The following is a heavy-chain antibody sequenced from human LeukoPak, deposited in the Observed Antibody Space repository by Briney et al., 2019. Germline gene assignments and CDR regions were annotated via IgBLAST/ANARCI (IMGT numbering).Heavy chain of an antibody. D-gene: IGHD3-9*01. CDR1: GYTFTSYG. CDR3: ARDTYYDILTGYYKNYYYGMDV. J-gene: IGHJ6*02. Sequence: ASVKVSCKAPGYTFTSYGISWVRQAPGQGLEWMGWISAYNGNTNYAQKLQGRVTMTTDTSASTAYMELRSLRSDDTAVYYCARDTYYDILTGYYKNYYYGMDVWGQGTTVTVSS. CDR2: ISAYNGNT. V-gene: IGHV1-18*01.